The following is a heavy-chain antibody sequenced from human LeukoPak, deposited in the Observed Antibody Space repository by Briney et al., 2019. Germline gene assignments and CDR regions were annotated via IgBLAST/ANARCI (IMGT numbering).Heavy chain of an antibody. CDR2: IYYSGST. J-gene: IGHJ4*02. Sequence: SETLSLTCTVSGGSISSYYWSWIRQPPGKGLEWIGYIYYSGSTNYNPSLKSRVTTSVDTSKNQFSLKLSSVTAADTAVYYCAKPTHNTGDYTDWGQGTLVTVSS. CDR3: AKPTHNTGDYTD. D-gene: IGHD4-17*01. CDR1: GGSISSYY. V-gene: IGHV4-59*08.